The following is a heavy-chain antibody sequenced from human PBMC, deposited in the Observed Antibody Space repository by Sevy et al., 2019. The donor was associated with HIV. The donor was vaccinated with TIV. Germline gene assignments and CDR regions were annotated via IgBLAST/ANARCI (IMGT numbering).Heavy chain of an antibody. V-gene: IGHV4-34*01. J-gene: IGHJ5*02. D-gene: IGHD3-22*01. CDR1: GGSFSGYY. CDR2: INHSGST. Sequence: SETLSLTCAVYGGSFSGYYWSWIRQPPGKGLEWIGEINHSGSTNYNPSLKSRVTISVDTSKNQFSLKLSSVTAADTAVYYRARGGLVVATNWFDPWGQGTLVTVSS. CDR3: ARGGLVVATNWFDP.